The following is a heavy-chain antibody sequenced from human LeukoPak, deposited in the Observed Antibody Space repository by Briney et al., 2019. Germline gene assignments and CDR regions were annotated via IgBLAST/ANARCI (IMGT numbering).Heavy chain of an antibody. J-gene: IGHJ6*03. CDR3: AREEYQLLGWVYYYYMDV. CDR1: GFTFSNCD. D-gene: IGHD2-2*01. Sequence: GGSLRLSCAASGFTFSNCDMSWVRQAPGKGLEWVSGISGSGSTIYYADSVKGRFTISRDNAKNSLYLQMNSLRAEDTAVYYCAREEYQLLGWVYYYYMDVWGKGTTVTISS. CDR2: ISGSGSTI. V-gene: IGHV3-11*01.